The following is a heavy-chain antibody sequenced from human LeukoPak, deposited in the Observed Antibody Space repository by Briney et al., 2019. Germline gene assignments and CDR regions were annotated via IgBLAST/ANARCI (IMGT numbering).Heavy chain of an antibody. CDR3: ATRDYCDGSGYSDAFDI. J-gene: IGHJ3*02. CDR1: GFTVSSNY. CDR2: IYSGGST. D-gene: IGHD3-22*01. Sequence: PGGSLRLSCAASGFTVSSNYMSWVRQAPGKGLEWVSVIYSGGSTYYADSVKGRFTISRDNSKNTLYLQMNSLRAEDTAVYYCATRDYCDGSGYSDAFDIWGQGTMVTVSS. V-gene: IGHV3-66*02.